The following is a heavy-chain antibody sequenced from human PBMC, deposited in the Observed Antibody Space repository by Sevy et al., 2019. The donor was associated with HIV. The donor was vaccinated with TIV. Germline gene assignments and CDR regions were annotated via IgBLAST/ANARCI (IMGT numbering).Heavy chain of an antibody. CDR3: VRGTYDFWTGYYNGPNY. Sequence: GGSLRLSCTASGFTFSGYWMAWVRQAPGKGLEWVANINQDGSEMFFVDSVKGRFTISRVNGNNLLYLQMNSLRDDDTAVYYCVRGTYDFWTGYYNGPNYWGQGTLVTVSS. CDR2: INQDGSEM. CDR1: GFTFSGYW. J-gene: IGHJ4*02. V-gene: IGHV3-7*03. D-gene: IGHD3-3*01.